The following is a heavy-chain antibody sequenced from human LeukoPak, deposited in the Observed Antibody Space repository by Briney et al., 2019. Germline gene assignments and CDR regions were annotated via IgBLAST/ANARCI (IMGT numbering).Heavy chain of an antibody. D-gene: IGHD3/OR15-3a*01. Sequence: TSETLSLTCTVSGVSISSSNSYWGWIRQPPGKGLEWIGSIYYGGNTYYNASLKSQVSISIDTSKNQFSLRLTSVTAADTAVYYCARQTGSGLFILPGGQGTLVTVSS. V-gene: IGHV4-39*01. CDR3: ARQTGSGLFILP. CDR2: IYYGGNT. J-gene: IGHJ4*02. CDR1: GVSISSSNSY.